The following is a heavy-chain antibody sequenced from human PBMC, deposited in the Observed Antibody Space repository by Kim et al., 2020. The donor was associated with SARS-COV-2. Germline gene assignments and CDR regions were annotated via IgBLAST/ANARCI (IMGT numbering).Heavy chain of an antibody. J-gene: IGHJ5*02. CDR3: AKDSARISSSTPFWFDP. V-gene: IGHV3-9*01. D-gene: IGHD6-13*01. Sequence: VKCRFTISRDNAKNSLYLQMNSLGAEDTALYYCAKDSARISSSTPFWFDPWGQGTLVTVSS.